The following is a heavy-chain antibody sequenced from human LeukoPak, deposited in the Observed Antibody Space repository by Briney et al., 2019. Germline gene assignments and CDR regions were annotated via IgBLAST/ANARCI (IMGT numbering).Heavy chain of an antibody. D-gene: IGHD5-18*01. CDR3: AKDRRGYSYGCFDY. Sequence: GGSLRLSCAASGFTFSSYGMHWVRQAPGKGLEWVAVISYDGSNKYYADSVKGRFTISRDNSKNTLYLQMNSLRAEDTAVYYCAKDRRGYSYGCFDYWGQGTLVIVSS. CDR2: ISYDGSNK. J-gene: IGHJ4*02. V-gene: IGHV3-30*18. CDR1: GFTFSSYG.